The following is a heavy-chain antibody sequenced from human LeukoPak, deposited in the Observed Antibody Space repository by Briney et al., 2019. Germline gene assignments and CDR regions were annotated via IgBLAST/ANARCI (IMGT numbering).Heavy chain of an antibody. CDR2: ISSSSSYI. D-gene: IGHD6-19*01. J-gene: IGHJ4*02. Sequence: GGSLRLSCAASGFTFSSYAMNWVRQAPGKGLEWVSSISSSSSYIYYADSVKGRFTISRDNAKNSLYLQMNSLRAEDTAVYYCARDLGYSSGWYGDYWGQGTLLTVSS. CDR3: ARDLGYSSGWYGDY. CDR1: GFTFSSYA. V-gene: IGHV3-21*01.